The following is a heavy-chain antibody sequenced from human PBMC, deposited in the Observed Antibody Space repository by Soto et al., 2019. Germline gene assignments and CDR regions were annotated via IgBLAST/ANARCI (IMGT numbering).Heavy chain of an antibody. V-gene: IGHV5-51*01. CDR1: GYSFTSYW. Sequence: GESLKISCKGSGYSFTSYWIGWVRQMPGKGLEWMGIIYPGDSDTRYSPSFQGQVTISADKSTSTAYLQWSSLKASDTAMYYCARHQAARSPTNTKNWFDPWGQGTLVTVSS. D-gene: IGHD6-6*01. J-gene: IGHJ5*02. CDR3: ARHQAARSPTNTKNWFDP. CDR2: IYPGDSDT.